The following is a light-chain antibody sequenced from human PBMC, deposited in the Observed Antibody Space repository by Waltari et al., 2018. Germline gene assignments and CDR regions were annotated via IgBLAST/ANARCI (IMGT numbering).Light chain of an antibody. Sequence: EIVLTQSPGTLSLSSGERATLSCRASQTISSRYLVWYQQRPGQAPRLLIYGASTRATGIPDRFSGSGSGTDFTLTSSGLEPEDFAVYYCQQYGGSVPVTFGQGTRLEIK. CDR1: QTISSRY. CDR3: QQYGGSVPVT. J-gene: IGKJ5*01. V-gene: IGKV3-20*01. CDR2: GAS.